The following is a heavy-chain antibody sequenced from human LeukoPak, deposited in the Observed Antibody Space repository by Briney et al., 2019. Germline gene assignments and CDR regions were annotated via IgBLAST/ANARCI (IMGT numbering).Heavy chain of an antibody. CDR2: INPSGGST. J-gene: IGHJ4*02. CDR1: GYSLTNYY. V-gene: IGHV1-46*01. Sequence: ASVKVSCKACGYSLTNYYVHWVRQARGQGLEWMGEINPSGGSTSYAQKFQGRISVTRDTYTNTVYMDLSSLRSEDTATYYCARGAPTTRIGAGRFDYWGQGSLLTVAS. CDR3: ARGAPTTRIGAGRFDY. D-gene: IGHD5-12*01.